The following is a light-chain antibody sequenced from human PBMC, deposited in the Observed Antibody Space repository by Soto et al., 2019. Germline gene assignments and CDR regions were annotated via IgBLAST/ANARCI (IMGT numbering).Light chain of an antibody. J-gene: IGKJ1*01. CDR1: QSFSSSY. Sequence: VLTPSPGTLSLSPWGSAPLSCRSSQSFSSSYLAWYQQKPGQATXLXXXXXXSRATGIPDRFSGSGSGTDFTLTISRLEPEDFAVYYCQQYGNSRGTFGQGTKV. CDR2: XXX. CDR3: QQYGNSRGT. V-gene: IGKV3-20*01.